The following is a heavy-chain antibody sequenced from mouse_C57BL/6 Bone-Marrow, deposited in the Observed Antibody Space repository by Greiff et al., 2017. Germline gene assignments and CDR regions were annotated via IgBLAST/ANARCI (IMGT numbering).Heavy chain of an antibody. CDR1: GYTFTDYY. D-gene: IGHD3-2*02. CDR3: ARRGQLRLRNAMDY. V-gene: IGHV1-26*01. Sequence: EVQLQQSGPELVKPGASVKISCKASGYTFTDYYMNWVKQSHGKSLEWIGDINPNNGGTSYNQKFKGKATLTVDKSSSTAYMELRSLTSEDSAVYYCARRGQLRLRNAMDYWGQGTSVTVSS. J-gene: IGHJ4*01. CDR2: INPNNGGT.